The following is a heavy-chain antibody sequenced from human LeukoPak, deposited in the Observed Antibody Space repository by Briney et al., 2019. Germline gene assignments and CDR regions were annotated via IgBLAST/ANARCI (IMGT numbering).Heavy chain of an antibody. Sequence: GGSLRLSCAASGSTFNNFWMHWVRQVPGKGLVWVSRINSDGSCASYADSVKGRFTISRDNAKNTLYLQMNSLRAEDTAVYYCARGKYSSGWFDYLGQGTLVTGSS. D-gene: IGHD6-19*01. CDR2: INSDGSCA. V-gene: IGHV3-74*01. J-gene: IGHJ4*02. CDR3: ARGKYSSGWFDY. CDR1: GSTFNNFW.